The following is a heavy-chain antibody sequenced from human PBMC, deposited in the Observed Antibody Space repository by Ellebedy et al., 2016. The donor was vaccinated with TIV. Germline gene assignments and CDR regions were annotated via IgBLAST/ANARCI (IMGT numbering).Heavy chain of an antibody. CDR2: IYTGGSS. J-gene: IGHJ4*02. Sequence: MPSETLSLTCTVSGDSISSYFWNWIRQPAGRGLEWIGRIYTGGSSNYNPSLKSRVTMSVDTSKNQFSLKLSSVTAADTAVYYCARERIRYFDWVNDIWGQGTLVTVSS. CDR1: GDSISSYF. D-gene: IGHD3-9*01. V-gene: IGHV4-4*07. CDR3: ARERIRYFDWVNDI.